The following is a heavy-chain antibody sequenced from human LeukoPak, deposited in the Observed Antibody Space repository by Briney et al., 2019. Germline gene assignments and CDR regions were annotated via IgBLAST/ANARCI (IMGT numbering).Heavy chain of an antibody. D-gene: IGHD5-18*01. V-gene: IGHV1-18*01. J-gene: IGHJ4*02. CDR1: GYTFINHD. CDR3: ARVLDTAMVTFDY. CDR2: ISAYNGNT. Sequence: ASVKVSCKGYGYTFINHDIDWVRQAPGQGLEWMGWISAYNGNTNYAQKLQGRVTMTTDTSTSTAYMELRSLRSDDTAVYYCARVLDTAMVTFDYWGQGTLVTVSS.